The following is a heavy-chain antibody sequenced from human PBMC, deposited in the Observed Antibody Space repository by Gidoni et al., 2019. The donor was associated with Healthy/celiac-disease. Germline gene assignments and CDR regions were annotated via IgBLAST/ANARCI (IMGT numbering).Heavy chain of an antibody. CDR2: INPNSGGT. CDR1: GYTFTGYY. CDR3: ARGGTGTTRGNWFDP. Sequence: QVQLVQSGAAVKKPGASVKVSWKASGYTFTGYYMHWVRQAPGQGLEWMGWINPNSGGTNYAQKFQGRVTMTRDTSISTAYRELSRLRSDDTAVYYWARGGTGTTRGNWFDPWGQGTLVTVSS. D-gene: IGHD1-1*01. V-gene: IGHV1-2*02. J-gene: IGHJ5*02.